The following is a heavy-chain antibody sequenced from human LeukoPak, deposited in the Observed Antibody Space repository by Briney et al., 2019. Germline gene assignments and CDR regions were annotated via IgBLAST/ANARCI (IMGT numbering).Heavy chain of an antibody. Sequence: ASVKVSCKASGYTFTNYYMHWVRQAPGQGLEWMGWISAYNGNTNYAQKLQGRVTMTTDTSTSTAYIDLRSLRSDDTAVYYCARAYYGSGSYYSPDYWGQGTLVTVCS. CDR1: GYTFTNYY. CDR2: ISAYNGNT. CDR3: ARAYYGSGSYYSPDY. D-gene: IGHD3-10*01. V-gene: IGHV1-18*04. J-gene: IGHJ4*02.